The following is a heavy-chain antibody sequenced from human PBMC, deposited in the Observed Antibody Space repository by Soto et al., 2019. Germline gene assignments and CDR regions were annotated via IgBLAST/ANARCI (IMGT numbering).Heavy chain of an antibody. Sequence: QVQLVQSGAEVKKPGSSVKVSCKASGGTFSSYAISWVRQAPGQGLEWMGGIIPIFGTANYAQKFQGRVTITADESTSPAYMELSSLRSEDTAVYYCARAVSRDGFPYYYYYYGMDVWGQGTTVTVSS. CDR2: IIPIFGTA. CDR1: GGTFSSYA. D-gene: IGHD2-2*01. CDR3: ARAVSRDGFPYYYYYYGMDV. J-gene: IGHJ6*02. V-gene: IGHV1-69*01.